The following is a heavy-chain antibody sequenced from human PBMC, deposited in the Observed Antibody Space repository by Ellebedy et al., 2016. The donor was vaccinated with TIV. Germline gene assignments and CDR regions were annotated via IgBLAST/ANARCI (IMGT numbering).Heavy chain of an antibody. CDR2: INHSGST. CDR3: ARLGGGSSLSYYYYRDV. V-gene: IGHV4-34*01. D-gene: IGHD6-6*01. Sequence: SETLSLTXAVYGGSFSGCYWSWIRQPPGKGLEWIGEINHSGSTNYNPSLKSRVTISVDTSKNQFSLKLSSVTAADTAVYYCARLGGGSSLSYYYYRDVWGKGTTVTVSS. CDR1: GGSFSGCY. J-gene: IGHJ6*03.